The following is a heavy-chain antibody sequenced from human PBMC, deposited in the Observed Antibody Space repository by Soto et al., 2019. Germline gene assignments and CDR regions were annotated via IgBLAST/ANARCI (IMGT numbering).Heavy chain of an antibody. CDR1: GYTFTTYE. CDR3: ARDRYSGSYFDD. V-gene: IGHV1-18*01. D-gene: IGHD1-26*01. Sequence: ASVKVSCKASGYTFTTYEITWVRQAPGQGLEWMGWISAYNGNTNYAQKLQGRVTMTTDTSTSTAYMELRSLRSDDTAVYHCARDRYSGSYFDDWGQGTLVTVSS. J-gene: IGHJ4*02. CDR2: ISAYNGNT.